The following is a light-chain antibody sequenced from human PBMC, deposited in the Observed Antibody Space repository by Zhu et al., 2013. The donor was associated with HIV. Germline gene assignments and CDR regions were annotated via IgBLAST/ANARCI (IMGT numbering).Light chain of an antibody. J-gene: IGLJ2*01. CDR1: SSDIGNYNY. V-gene: IGLV2-14*01. CDR3: NSHRSGTTLVL. CDR2: EVS. Sequence: QSALTQPASVSGSPGQSITISCTGTSSDIGNYNYVSWYQQRPGRAPKLMIYEVSNRPSGVSDRFSGSKSGNTASLTVSGLQDDDEAEYYCNSHRSGTTLVLFGGGTKVTVL.